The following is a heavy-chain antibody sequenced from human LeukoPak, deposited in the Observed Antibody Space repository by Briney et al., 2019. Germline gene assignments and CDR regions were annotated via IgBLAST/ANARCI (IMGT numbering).Heavy chain of an antibody. CDR1: GFTFSSYE. D-gene: IGHD2-2*01. V-gene: IGHV3-48*03. J-gene: IGHJ6*02. CDR3: ATYCSSTSCYRTRYMGV. CDR2: IGSSGSTK. Sequence: GGSLRLSCAASGFTFSSYEMIWVRQAPGKGLEWLSYIGSSGSTKYYADSVKGRFTISRDNAENSLYLQMNSLRAEDTAVYYCATYCSSTSCYRTRYMGVWGQGATVTVSS.